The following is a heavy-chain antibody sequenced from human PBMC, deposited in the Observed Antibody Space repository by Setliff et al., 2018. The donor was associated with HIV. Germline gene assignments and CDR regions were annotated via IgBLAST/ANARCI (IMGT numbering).Heavy chain of an antibody. CDR1: GYTFTRNQ. D-gene: IGHD5-18*01. V-gene: IGHV1-46*01. CDR3: ARFAGGYFYIDF. Sequence: ASVKVSCKASGYTFTRNQIHWVRQAPGQGLEWMGIINPSGGSAAYAEKFRGRVTMTSDTSTNTVYMELRSLRSEETAIYYCARFAGGYFYIDFWGPGTLVTVSS. J-gene: IGHJ4*02. CDR2: INPSGGSA.